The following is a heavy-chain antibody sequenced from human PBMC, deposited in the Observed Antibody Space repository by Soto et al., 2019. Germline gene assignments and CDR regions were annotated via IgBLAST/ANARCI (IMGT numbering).Heavy chain of an antibody. CDR2: IYYSGST. D-gene: IGHD3-9*01. CDR1: GGSISSSSYY. Sequence: TSETLSLTCTVSGGSISSSSYYWGWIRQPPGKGLEWIGSIYYSGSTYYNPSLKSRVTISVDTSKNQFSLKLSSVTAADTAGYYCAHFFDWPSWGQETLVTVSS. V-gene: IGHV4-39*01. J-gene: IGHJ4*02. CDR3: AHFFDWPS.